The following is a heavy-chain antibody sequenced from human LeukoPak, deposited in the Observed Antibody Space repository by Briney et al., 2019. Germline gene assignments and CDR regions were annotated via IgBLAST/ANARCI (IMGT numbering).Heavy chain of an antibody. CDR3: ARGGRYHPQSPS. V-gene: IGHV3-7*01. D-gene: IGHD3-16*02. J-gene: IGHJ5*02. CDR2: INQDGSQF. Sequence: PGGSLRLSCAASGFTFRTYWMSWVRQAPGKGLEWVANINQDGSQFYYVDSVKGRFTISRDNAKNSLSLQMNSLRAEDTAVYYCARGGRYHPQSPSWGQGTLVTISS. CDR1: GFTFRTYW.